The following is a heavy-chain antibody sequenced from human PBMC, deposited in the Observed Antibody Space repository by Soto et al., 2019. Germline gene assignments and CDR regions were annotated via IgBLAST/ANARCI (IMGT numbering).Heavy chain of an antibody. D-gene: IGHD3-22*01. CDR3: ARWSYYDSSGEGVNY. CDR2: ISGSGGST. V-gene: IGHV3-23*01. CDR1: GFTFSSYA. J-gene: IGHJ4*02. Sequence: GGSLRLSCAASGFTFSSYAMSWVRQAPGKGLEWVSAISGSGGSTNYADSVKGRFTISRDNSKNTLYLQMNSLRAEDTAVYYCARWSYYDSSGEGVNYWGQGTLVTVSS.